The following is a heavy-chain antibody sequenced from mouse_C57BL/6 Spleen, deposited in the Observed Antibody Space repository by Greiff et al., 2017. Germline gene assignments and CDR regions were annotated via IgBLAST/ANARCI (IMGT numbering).Heavy chain of an antibody. Sequence: EVKLQESGGGLVKPGGSLKLSCAASGFTFSSYAMSWVRQTPEKRLEWVATISDGGSYTYYPDNVKGRFTISRDNAKNNLYLQMSHLKSEDTAMYYCARDRESFDYWGQGTTLTVSS. V-gene: IGHV5-4*01. CDR1: GFTFSSYA. J-gene: IGHJ2*01. CDR2: ISDGGSYT. CDR3: ARDRESFDY. D-gene: IGHD3-3*01.